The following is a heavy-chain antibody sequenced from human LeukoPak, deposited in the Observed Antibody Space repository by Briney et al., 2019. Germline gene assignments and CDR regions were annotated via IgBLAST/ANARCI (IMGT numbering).Heavy chain of an antibody. V-gene: IGHV4-39*07. Sequence: SETLSLTCTVSGGSISSNHYYWGWIRQPPGKGLEWIGSIYYSGSTNYNPSLKSRVTISVDTSKNQFSLKLSSVTAADTAVYYCARVEEGYGSGRRENYYYYYMDVWGKGTTVTISS. D-gene: IGHD3-10*01. CDR2: IYYSGST. J-gene: IGHJ6*03. CDR1: GGSISSNHYY. CDR3: ARVEEGYGSGRRENYYYYYMDV.